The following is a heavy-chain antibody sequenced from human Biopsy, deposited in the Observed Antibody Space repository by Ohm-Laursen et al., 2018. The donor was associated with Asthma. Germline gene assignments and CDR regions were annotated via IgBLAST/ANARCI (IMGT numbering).Heavy chain of an antibody. J-gene: IGHJ4*02. CDR3: ASDFPKDYVRYNFQF. V-gene: IGHV1-24*01. CDR1: GYSLIDLS. CDR2: HDHEEGGT. Sequence: ASVKVSCKISGYSLIDLSMHWVRQAPGQGLEWMGGHDHEEGGTVNARRFQGRVTMTEDTSTDTAYMELSSLSSDDTAVYYCASDFPKDYVRYNFQFWGQGTLATVSS. D-gene: IGHD4-17*01.